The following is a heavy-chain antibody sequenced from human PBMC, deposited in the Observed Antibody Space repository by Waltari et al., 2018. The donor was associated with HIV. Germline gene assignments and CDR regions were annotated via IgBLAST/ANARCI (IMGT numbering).Heavy chain of an antibody. CDR2: IIPIFGTA. Sequence: QVQLVQSGAEVKKPGSSVKVSCKASGGTFSSYAISWVRQAPGQGLEWMGGIIPIFGTANYAQKFQGRVTITADESTSTAYMELSSLRSEDTAVYYCAAKYGSGSGNYFDYWGQGTLVTVSS. V-gene: IGHV1-69*01. D-gene: IGHD3-10*01. CDR1: GGTFSSYA. CDR3: AAKYGSGSGNYFDY. J-gene: IGHJ4*02.